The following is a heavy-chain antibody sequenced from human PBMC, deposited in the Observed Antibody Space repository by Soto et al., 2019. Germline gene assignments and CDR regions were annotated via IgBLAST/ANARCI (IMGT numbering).Heavy chain of an antibody. V-gene: IGHV3-23*01. J-gene: IGHJ4*02. Sequence: EVQLLESGGGLVQPGGSLRLSCAASGFTFSSYAMRWVRQAPGKGLEWVSAISGSGGSTYYADSVKGRFTISRDNSKNTLYVQMNRLRAEYTAVYYCARRGSGSDSDYWGQGTLVTVSS. D-gene: IGHD1-26*01. CDR2: ISGSGGST. CDR3: ARRGSGSDSDY. CDR1: GFTFSSYA.